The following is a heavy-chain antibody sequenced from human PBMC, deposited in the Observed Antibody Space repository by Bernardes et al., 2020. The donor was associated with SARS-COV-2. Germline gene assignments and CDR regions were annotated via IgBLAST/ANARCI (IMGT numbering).Heavy chain of an antibody. CDR1: GGSISSTSYY. J-gene: IGHJ4*02. D-gene: IGHD3-10*01. CDR2: ISYSRNT. Sequence: SETLSLTCTVSGGSISSTSYYWGWVRQPPGKGLEYIWYISYSRNTYYNPSLKSRVTISVTSRNHFSLNLSSVTAADTAVYYCARYYGSGSLFDYWGQGTLVTVSS. V-gene: IGHV4-39*02. CDR3: ARYYGSGSLFDY.